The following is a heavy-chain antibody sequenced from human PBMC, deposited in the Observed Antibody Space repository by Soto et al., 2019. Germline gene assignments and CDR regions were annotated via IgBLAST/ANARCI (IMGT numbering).Heavy chain of an antibody. CDR3: ARDSHCTKGVCYKTGAFDI. CDR1: GFTFSSYG. D-gene: IGHD2-8*01. J-gene: IGHJ3*02. Sequence: QVQLVESGGGVVQPGRSLRLSCAASGFTFSSYGMHWVRQAPGKGLEWVAVIWYDGSNKYYADSVKGRFTISRDNSKNTVYLQMNSVRAEDTAVYYCARDSHCTKGVCYKTGAFDIWGQGTMVTVSS. V-gene: IGHV3-33*01. CDR2: IWYDGSNK.